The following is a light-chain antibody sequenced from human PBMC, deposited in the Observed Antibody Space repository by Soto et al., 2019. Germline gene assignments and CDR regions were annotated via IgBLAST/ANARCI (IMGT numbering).Light chain of an antibody. J-gene: IGKJ3*01. Sequence: EVVLTQSPDTLSLFPGERATLSCRASQRVSSTYFAWYRQKPGQPPRLLIYGAANRATGVPDRFSGSGSGTDFPLTISRLEPEDFAVYYCQQYYSSPPGFTFGPGTIVEVK. CDR2: GAA. CDR1: QRVSSTY. V-gene: IGKV3-20*01. CDR3: QQYYSSPPGFT.